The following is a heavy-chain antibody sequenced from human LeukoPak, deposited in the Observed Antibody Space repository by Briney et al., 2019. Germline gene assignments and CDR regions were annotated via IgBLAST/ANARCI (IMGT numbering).Heavy chain of an antibody. CDR2: ISYSGST. CDR3: ARGSRRLADFHY. D-gene: IGHD1-26*01. Sequence: PSETLSLTCTVSGDSISSSDYYWGWIRQPPGKGLGWIGTISYSGSTYYNLSLQSRVTISVDTSKNQFSLELSSVTAADTAVYYCARGSRRLADFHYWGQGTLVTVSS. J-gene: IGHJ4*02. CDR1: GDSISSSDYY. V-gene: IGHV4-39*01.